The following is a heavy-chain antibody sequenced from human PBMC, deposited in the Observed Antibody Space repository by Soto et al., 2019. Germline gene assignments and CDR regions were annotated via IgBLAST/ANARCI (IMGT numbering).Heavy chain of an antibody. D-gene: IGHD3-22*01. CDR2: ISYDGSDK. CDR1: GFTSSSYA. Sequence: QVQLVESGGGVVQPGRSLRLSCAASGFTSSSYAMHWVRQAPGKGLEWVAVISYDGSDKYYTDSVKGRFTISRDDSKNTLYLQVNSLRPEDTAVYFSARDHYYDSSGFYNYWYFDLWGRGTLVTVSS. CDR3: ARDHYYDSSGFYNYWYFDL. V-gene: IGHV3-30*14. J-gene: IGHJ2*01.